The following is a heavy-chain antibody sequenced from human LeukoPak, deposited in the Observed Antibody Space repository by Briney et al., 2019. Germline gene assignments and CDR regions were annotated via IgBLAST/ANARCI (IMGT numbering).Heavy chain of an antibody. CDR2: IYTSGST. CDR3: ASTPLYDSSGYYRVGGYYYYYMDV. V-gene: IGHV4-61*02. D-gene: IGHD3-22*01. J-gene: IGHJ6*03. CDR1: GGSISSGSYY. Sequence: SETLSLTCTVSGGSISSGSYYWSWIRQPAGKGLEWIGRIYTSGSTNYNPSLKSRVTMSVDTSKNQFSLKLSSVTAADTAVYYCASTPLYDSSGYYRVGGYYYYYMDVWGKGTTVTVSS.